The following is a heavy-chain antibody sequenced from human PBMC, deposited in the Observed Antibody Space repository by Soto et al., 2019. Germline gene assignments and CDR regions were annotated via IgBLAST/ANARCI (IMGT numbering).Heavy chain of an antibody. CDR1: GFTFSSYA. D-gene: IGHD6-13*01. Sequence: GGSLRLSCAASGFTFSSYAMSWVRQAPGKGLEWVSAISGSGGSTYYADSVKGRFTISRDNSKNTLYLQMNSLRAEDTAVYYCAKDQGYSSSWYKRKLKYGMDVWGQGTTVTVSS. J-gene: IGHJ6*02. V-gene: IGHV3-23*01. CDR3: AKDQGYSSSWYKRKLKYGMDV. CDR2: ISGSGGST.